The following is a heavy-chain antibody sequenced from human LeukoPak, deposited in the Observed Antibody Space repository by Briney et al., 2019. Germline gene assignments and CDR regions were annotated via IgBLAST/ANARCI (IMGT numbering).Heavy chain of an antibody. J-gene: IGHJ4*02. CDR3: AGGRTYSSSTVEDY. CDR2: IYSGGRT. CDR1: GFTVSTNY. D-gene: IGHD6-13*01. Sequence: GGSLRLSCAASGFTVSTNYMSWVRQAPGRGLEWVSVIYSGGRTNYTDSVKGRFTISRDNSKNTLYLQMDSLRADDTAVYYCAGGRTYSSSTVEDYWGQGTLVTVSS. V-gene: IGHV3-53*01.